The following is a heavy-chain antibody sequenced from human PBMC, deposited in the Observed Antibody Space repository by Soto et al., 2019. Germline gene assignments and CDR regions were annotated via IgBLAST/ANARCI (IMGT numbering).Heavy chain of an antibody. D-gene: IGHD6-13*01. CDR2: INPSGGST. CDR1: GYTFTSYY. V-gene: IGHV1-46*03. J-gene: IGHJ5*01. Sequence: ASVKVSCKASGYTFTSYYMHWVRQAPGQGLEWMGIINPSGGSTSYAQKFQGRVTMTRDTSTSTVYMELSSLRSEDTAVYYCASTAAGKEDWFYSWGQGTLVTVSS. CDR3: ASTAAGKEDWFYS.